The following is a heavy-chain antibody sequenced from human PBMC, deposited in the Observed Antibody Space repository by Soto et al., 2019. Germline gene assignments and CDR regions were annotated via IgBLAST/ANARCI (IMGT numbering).Heavy chain of an antibody. D-gene: IGHD2-2*01. V-gene: IGHV3-30*18. CDR2: VSFDGRNK. Sequence: GGSLRLSCAASGFSFSSYAMHWVRQAPGKGLEWVAVVSFDGRNKYYIDSVKGRFTVSRDNAKNTLYLQMNSLRAEDTAVYYCANTYCNSDSCYTYYYAMDVWGQGTTVTVS. J-gene: IGHJ6*02. CDR1: GFSFSSYA. CDR3: ANTYCNSDSCYTYYYAMDV.